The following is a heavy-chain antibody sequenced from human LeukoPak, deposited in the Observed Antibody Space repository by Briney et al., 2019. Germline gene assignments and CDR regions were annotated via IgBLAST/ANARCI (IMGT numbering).Heavy chain of an antibody. D-gene: IGHD3-22*01. Sequence: SASGPALVKPTQTLTLTCTFSGFSLSTSGMCVSWIRQPPGKALEWLARIDWDDDKYYSTSLKTRLTISKDTSKNQVVLTMTNMDPVDTATCYCARSLDYYDSSGYYSQDFDYWGQGTLVTVSS. CDR2: IDWDDDK. J-gene: IGHJ4*02. CDR3: ARSLDYYDSSGYYSQDFDY. V-gene: IGHV2-70*11. CDR1: GFSLSTSGMC.